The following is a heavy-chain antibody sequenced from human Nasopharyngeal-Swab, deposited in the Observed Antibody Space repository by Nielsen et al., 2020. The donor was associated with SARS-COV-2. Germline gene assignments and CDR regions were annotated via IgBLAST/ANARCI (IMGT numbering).Heavy chain of an antibody. Sequence: GESLKISCTPSEFTLRNHWMHWVRQTPGKGLVWVSGIDFDGSNTFYADSVKGRFTISRDNGENTLSLQMNSLRDEDTGVYYCGSVFEIWGQGVLVTVSS. J-gene: IGHJ4*02. CDR3: GSVFEI. CDR1: EFTLRNHW. V-gene: IGHV3-74*01. CDR2: IDFDGSNT. D-gene: IGHD3-9*01.